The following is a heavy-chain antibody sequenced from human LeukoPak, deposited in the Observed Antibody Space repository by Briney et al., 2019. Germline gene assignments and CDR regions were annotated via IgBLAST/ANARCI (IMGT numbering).Heavy chain of an antibody. Sequence: SETLSLTCTVSGVSVSSGSYYWSWIRQPPGKGLEWIGYIYYSGSTNYNPSLKSRVTISVDTSKNQFSLKLSSVTAADTAVYYCARAPGYDYVWGSYRPLPFDYWGQGTLVTVSS. J-gene: IGHJ4*02. CDR3: ARAPGYDYVWGSYRPLPFDY. V-gene: IGHV4-61*01. CDR2: IYYSGST. D-gene: IGHD3-16*02. CDR1: GVSVSSGSYY.